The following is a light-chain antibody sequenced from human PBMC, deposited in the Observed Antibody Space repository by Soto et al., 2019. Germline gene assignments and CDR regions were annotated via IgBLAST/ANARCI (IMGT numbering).Light chain of an antibody. CDR3: QQYSNSPLT. Sequence: DIVMTQSPLSLPVTPGEPASISCRSSQSLLHSNGYNYLDWYQQKVGQPPRLLIYGASSRAAGIPDRFSGSGSGTDFTLTITRLETEDFAVYHCQQYSNSPLTFGGGTKVDIK. V-gene: IGKV2-28*01. CDR2: GAS. J-gene: IGKJ4*01. CDR1: QSLLHSNGYNY.